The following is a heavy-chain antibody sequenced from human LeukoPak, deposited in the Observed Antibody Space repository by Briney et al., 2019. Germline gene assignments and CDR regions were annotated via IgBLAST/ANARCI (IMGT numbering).Heavy chain of an antibody. J-gene: IGHJ4*02. Sequence: GGSLRLSCAAAGFTFSTFAMIWVSQPPGKGLEWVSSIFPSGGEIHYADSVRGRFTISRDNSKSTLSLQMNSLRAEDTAIYYCATYRQVLLPFESWGQGTLVTVSS. V-gene: IGHV3-23*01. CDR1: GFTFSTFA. D-gene: IGHD2-8*02. CDR2: IFPSGGEI. CDR3: ATYRQVLLPFES.